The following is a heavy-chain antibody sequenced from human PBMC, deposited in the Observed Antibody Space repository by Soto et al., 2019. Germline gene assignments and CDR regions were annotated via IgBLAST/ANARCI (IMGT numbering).Heavy chain of an antibody. CDR2: TYYRSKWYY. J-gene: IGHJ4*01. D-gene: IGHD1-26*01. CDR3: ARGEQYSGRIFDY. V-gene: IGHV6-1*01. CDR1: GDSVSSNSAG. Sequence: SQTLSLPCAITGDSVSSNSAGWSWVRQSASRGLEWLGRTYYRSKWYYEYAVSVRGRITINPDTSKNQYSLQLNSVTPEDTAVYYCARGEQYSGRIFDYWGQGTLVSSPQ.